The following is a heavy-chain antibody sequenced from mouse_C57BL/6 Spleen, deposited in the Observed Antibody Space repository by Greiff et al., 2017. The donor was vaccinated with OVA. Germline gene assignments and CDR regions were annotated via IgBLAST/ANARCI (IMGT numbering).Heavy chain of an antibody. V-gene: IGHV5-4*01. D-gene: IGHD1-1*01. CDR3: AREDYGSSSFDC. CDR2: ISDGGSYT. CDR1: GFTFSSYA. J-gene: IGHJ2*01. Sequence: DVHLVESGGGLVKPGGSLKLSCAASGFTFSSYAMSWVRQTPEQRLEWVATISDGGSYTYYPDNVKGRFTISRDNAKNNLYLQMSHLKSEDTAMYYCAREDYGSSSFDCWGKGTTLTVSS.